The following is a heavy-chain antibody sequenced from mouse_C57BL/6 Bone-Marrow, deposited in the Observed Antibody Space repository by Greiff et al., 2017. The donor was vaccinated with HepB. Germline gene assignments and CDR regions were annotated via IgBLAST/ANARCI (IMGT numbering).Heavy chain of an antibody. D-gene: IGHD2-12*01. CDR1: GYSITSGYY. CDR3: ARSSYYREYFDV. CDR2: ISYSGST. J-gene: IGHJ1*03. Sequence: ESGPGMVKPSQSLSLTCTVTGYSITSGYYWHWIRHFPGNKLEWMGYISYSGSTNYNPSLKSRISITHDTSKNHFFLKLNSVTTEDTATYYCARSSYYREYFDVWGTGTTVTVSS. V-gene: IGHV3-1*01.